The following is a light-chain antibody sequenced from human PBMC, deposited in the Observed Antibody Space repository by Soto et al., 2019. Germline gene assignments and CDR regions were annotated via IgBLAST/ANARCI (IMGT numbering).Light chain of an antibody. CDR3: QQYGSSPWT. CDR1: QSVSSSY. V-gene: IGKV3-20*01. CDR2: GAS. Sequence: EIVLTQSPATLSVSPGEISTISCSASQSVSSSYLAWYQQKPGQAPRLLIYGASSRATGIPDRFSGSGPGTDFTLTISRLEPEDFAVYYCQQYGSSPWTFGQGTKV. J-gene: IGKJ1*01.